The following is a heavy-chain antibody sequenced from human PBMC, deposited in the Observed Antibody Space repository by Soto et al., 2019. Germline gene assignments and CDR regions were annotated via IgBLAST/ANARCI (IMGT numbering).Heavy chain of an antibody. CDR2: IYPDSGGT. D-gene: IGHD2-8*01. CDR3: RVTGVSEVDY. CDR1: GYAFSGFY. V-gene: IGHV1-2*02. Sequence: ASVKVSCKASGYAFSGFYIHWVRQAPGQGLESMGWIYPDSGGTDYAQKFQGRVTMTRDTSISTAYMELSRLRSDDTAVYYCRVTGVSEVDYWGQGTLVTVSS. J-gene: IGHJ4*02.